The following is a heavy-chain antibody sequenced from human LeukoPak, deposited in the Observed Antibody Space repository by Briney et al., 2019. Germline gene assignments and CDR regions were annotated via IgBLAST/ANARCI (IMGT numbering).Heavy chain of an antibody. CDR3: ARGGKYCTGGNCYHDS. D-gene: IGHD2-15*01. CDR1: GYTFTNYG. CDR2: ISAYSGNT. J-gene: IGHJ5*01. Sequence: ASLKLSCKASGYTFTNYGINWVRHAPGQGLEWMGWISAYSGNTNYAQKLQGRVTMTTDTSTSTAYMELRSLRSDDAAMYYCARGGKYCTGGNCYHDSWGQGTLVTVSS. V-gene: IGHV1-18*01.